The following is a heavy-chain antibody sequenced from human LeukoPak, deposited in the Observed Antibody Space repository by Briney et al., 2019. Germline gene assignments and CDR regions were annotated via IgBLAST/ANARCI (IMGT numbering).Heavy chain of an antibody. CDR3: AKVMVRGVIITGEDYYMDV. Sequence: GRSLRLSCAASGFTFSSYGMHWVRQAPGKGLEWVAVIWYDGSNKYYADSVKGRFTISRDNSKNTLYLQMNSLRAEDTAVYYCAKVMVRGVIITGEDYYMDVWGKGTTVTVSS. V-gene: IGHV3-33*06. CDR1: GFTFSSYG. D-gene: IGHD3-10*01. J-gene: IGHJ6*03. CDR2: IWYDGSNK.